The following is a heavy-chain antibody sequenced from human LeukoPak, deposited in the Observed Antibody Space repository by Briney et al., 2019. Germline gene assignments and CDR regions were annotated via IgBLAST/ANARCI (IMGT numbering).Heavy chain of an antibody. CDR1: EYTFTTFD. CDR2: INPNNGNT. V-gene: IGHV1-8*01. J-gene: IGHJ5*02. CDR3: ARGLGTYWGKDFLNWFDP. D-gene: IGHD3-16*01. Sequence: ASVKVSCKASEYTFTTFDINWVRQATGQGLEWMGWINPNNGNTGFAQKLQGRVTMTGNISLSTAYMELTSLKSEDTAVYYCARGLGTYWGKDFLNWFDPWGQGTLVTVSP.